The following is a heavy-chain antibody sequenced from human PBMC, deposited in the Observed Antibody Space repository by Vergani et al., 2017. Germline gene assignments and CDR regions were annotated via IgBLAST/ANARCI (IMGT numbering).Heavy chain of an antibody. CDR3: AVGPLLWFGELLSEYNWFDP. CDR2: IIPIFGTA. CDR1: GGTFSSYA. Sequence: QVQLVQSGAEVKKPGSSVKVSCKASGGTFSSYAISWVRQAPGQGLELMGGIIPIFGTANYAQTFQGRVTITADKSTSTAYMELSSLRSEDTAVYYCAVGPLLWFGELLSEYNWFDPWGQGTLVTVSS. V-gene: IGHV1-69*06. D-gene: IGHD3-10*01. J-gene: IGHJ5*02.